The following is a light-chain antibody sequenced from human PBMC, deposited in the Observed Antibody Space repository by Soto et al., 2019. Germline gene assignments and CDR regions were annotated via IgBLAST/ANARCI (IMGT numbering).Light chain of an antibody. CDR2: DVN. J-gene: IGLJ2*01. V-gene: IGLV2-14*03. CDR3: SSYTTSRIL. Sequence: QSALTQPASVSGSPGQSIAISCSGTSSDIGSYNRVSWYQQHPGRVPKLMIYDVNNRPSGVSDRFSGSKSGNTASLTISGLQAEDEADYYCSSYTTSRILFGGGTKLTVL. CDR1: SSDIGSYNR.